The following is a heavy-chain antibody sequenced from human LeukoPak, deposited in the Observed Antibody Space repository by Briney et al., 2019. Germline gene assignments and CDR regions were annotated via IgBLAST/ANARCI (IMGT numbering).Heavy chain of an antibody. CDR1: GGSISSYY. Sequence: SETLSLTCTVSGGSISSYYWSWIRQPPGKGLEWIGYIYYSGSTNYNPSLKSRVTISVDTSKNQFSLKLSSVTAADTAVYYCAGSNTIFGVVFSSFDPWGQGTLVTVSS. D-gene: IGHD3-3*01. CDR3: AGSNTIFGVVFSSFDP. V-gene: IGHV4-59*01. CDR2: IYYSGST. J-gene: IGHJ5*02.